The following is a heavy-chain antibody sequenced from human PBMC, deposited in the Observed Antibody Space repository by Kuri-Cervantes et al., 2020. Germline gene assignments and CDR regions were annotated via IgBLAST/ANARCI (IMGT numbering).Heavy chain of an antibody. CDR1: GFTVSSNY. CDR2: IHSGGST. J-gene: IGHJ2*01. CDR3: AKNAHKSGYSSTWLNWYFDL. Sequence: LSLTCAASGFTVSSNYMSWVRQAPGKGLEWVSVIHSGGSTYYGHSVKGRFTISRDNAKNSLYLQMNSLRAEDTALYYCAKNAHKSGYSSTWLNWYFDLWGRGTLVTVSS. D-gene: IGHD6-13*01. V-gene: IGHV3-53*05.